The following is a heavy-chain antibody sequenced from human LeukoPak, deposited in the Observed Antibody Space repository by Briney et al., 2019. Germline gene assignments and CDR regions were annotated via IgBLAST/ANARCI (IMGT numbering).Heavy chain of an antibody. V-gene: IGHV3-11*01. CDR3: ARAGYYDVFTGYFD. CDR1: GFSFSDYY. Sequence: GRSLRLSCAASGFSFSDYYMTWIRQSPGKGLEWVSFISSGGDTIYYADSVKGRFIISRDNAKNSLYLQMNSLRAEDTAMYYCARAGYYDVFTGYFDWGQGTLVTVSS. D-gene: IGHD3-9*01. CDR2: ISSGGDTI. J-gene: IGHJ4*02.